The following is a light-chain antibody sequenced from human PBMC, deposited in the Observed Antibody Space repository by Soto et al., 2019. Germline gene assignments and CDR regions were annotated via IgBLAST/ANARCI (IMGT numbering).Light chain of an antibody. CDR2: SNN. Sequence: QSVLAQPPLVSGAPGQRVTISCSGSSINIGLNDVYWYRQLPGTAPKLLIHSNNQRPSGVPERFSGSKSGTSASLALSGLRSEDEADYYCAAWDDSLSGYVFGTGTKVTVL. CDR1: SINIGLND. CDR3: AAWDDSLSGYV. J-gene: IGLJ1*01. V-gene: IGLV1-47*02.